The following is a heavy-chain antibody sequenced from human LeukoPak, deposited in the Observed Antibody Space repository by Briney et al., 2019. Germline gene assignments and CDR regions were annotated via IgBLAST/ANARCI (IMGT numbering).Heavy chain of an antibody. Sequence: SETLSLTCTVSRGSMSSNRYYWGWIRQPPGKGLEWIGSIYDRGSTYYNPSLKSRVTISADTSMNQFSLKLKSMTAADAAVYYCARSPGWSGYDYLYYHYYMDVWGKGATVSVSS. V-gene: IGHV4-39*07. CDR2: IYDRGST. CDR3: ARSPGWSGYDYLYYHYYMDV. CDR1: RGSMSSNRYY. J-gene: IGHJ6*03. D-gene: IGHD5-12*01.